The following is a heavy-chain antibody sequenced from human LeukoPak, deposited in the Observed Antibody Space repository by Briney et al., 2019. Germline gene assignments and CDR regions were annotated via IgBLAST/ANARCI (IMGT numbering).Heavy chain of an antibody. CDR1: RYTFTGYY. Sequence: ASVKVSCKASRYTFTGYYMHWVRQAPGQGLEWMGWINPNSGGTNYAQKFQGRVTMTRDTSISTAYMELSRLRSDDTAVYYCARGDDYGDYYFDYWGQGTLVTVSS. CDR3: ARGDDYGDYYFDY. D-gene: IGHD4-17*01. J-gene: IGHJ4*02. V-gene: IGHV1-2*02. CDR2: INPNSGGT.